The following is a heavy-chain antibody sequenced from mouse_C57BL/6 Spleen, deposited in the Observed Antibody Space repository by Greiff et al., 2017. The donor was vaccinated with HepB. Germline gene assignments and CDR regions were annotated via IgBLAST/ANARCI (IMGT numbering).Heavy chain of an antibody. CDR1: GYAFSSSW. CDR2: IYPGDGDT. D-gene: IGHD2-4*01. V-gene: IGHV1-82*01. CDR3: ARDGDYDVGFAY. Sequence: VQLQQSGPELVKPGASVKISCKASGYAFSSSWMNWVKQRPGKGLEWIGRIYPGDGDTKYNGKFKGKATLNADKSSSTAYMQLSSLTSEDSAVYFCARDGDYDVGFAYWGQGTLVTVSA. J-gene: IGHJ3*01.